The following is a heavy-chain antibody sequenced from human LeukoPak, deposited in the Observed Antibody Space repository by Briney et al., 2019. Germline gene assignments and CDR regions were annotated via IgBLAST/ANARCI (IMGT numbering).Heavy chain of an antibody. D-gene: IGHD7-27*01. CDR2: LNWNSGGI. CDR3: AKDGNWARFEN. Sequence: GGSLRLSCAASGFTFDDYAMHWVRQAPGKGLEWVSGLNWNSGGIVYADSVKGRFTISRDNSKNTLYLQTNSPRAEDTAAYYCAKDGNWARFENWGQGTLVTVSS. J-gene: IGHJ4*02. CDR1: GFTFDDYA. V-gene: IGHV3-9*01.